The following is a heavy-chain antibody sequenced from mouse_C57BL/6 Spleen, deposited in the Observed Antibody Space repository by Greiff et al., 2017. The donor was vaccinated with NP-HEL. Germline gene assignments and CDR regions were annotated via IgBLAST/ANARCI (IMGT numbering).Heavy chain of an antibody. V-gene: IGHV1-75*01. CDR1: GYTFTDYY. CDR2: IFPGSGST. D-gene: IGHD1-1*01. J-gene: IGHJ2*01. Sequence: VQLQQSGPELVKPGASVKISCKASGYTFTDYYINWVKQRPGQGLEWIGWIFPGSGSTYYNEKFKGKATLTVDKSSSTAYMLLSSLTSEDSAVYFCARPPYYGSSYFDYWGQGTTLTVSS. CDR3: ARPPYYGSSYFDY.